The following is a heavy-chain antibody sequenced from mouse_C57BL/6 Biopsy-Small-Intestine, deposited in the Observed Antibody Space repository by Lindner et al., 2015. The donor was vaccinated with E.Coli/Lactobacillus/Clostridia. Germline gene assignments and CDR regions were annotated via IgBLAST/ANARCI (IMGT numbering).Heavy chain of an antibody. CDR3: SRNEIYAAWFAY. V-gene: IGHV14-2*01. Sequence: EVQLQESGAELVKPGASVKLSCTASGFNIKDHYIHWVKQSTDQGLEWIGRIDPEDGETTYAPKFQGEATITADTYSNSAYLQLSSLTSEDTAVYYCSRNEIYAAWFAYWGQGTLVTVSA. D-gene: IGHD2-12*01. CDR1: GFNIKDHY. J-gene: IGHJ3*01. CDR2: IDPEDGET.